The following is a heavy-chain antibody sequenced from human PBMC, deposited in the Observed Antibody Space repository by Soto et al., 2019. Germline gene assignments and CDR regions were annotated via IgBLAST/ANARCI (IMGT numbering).Heavy chain of an antibody. Sequence: GGSLRLSCTISGFTFSSYWMSWVRQAPGKGLEWVANINQHGSEKNYVDSVEGRFAISRDNAKNSLYLQMKSLRAEDTAVYYCARDRSSGWPGSFDSWGQGTLVTVSS. J-gene: IGHJ4*02. D-gene: IGHD6-19*01. CDR1: GFTFSSYW. V-gene: IGHV3-7*03. CDR3: ARDRSSGWPGSFDS. CDR2: INQHGSEK.